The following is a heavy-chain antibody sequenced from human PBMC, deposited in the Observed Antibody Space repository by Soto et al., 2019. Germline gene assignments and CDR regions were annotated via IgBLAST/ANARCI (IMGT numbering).Heavy chain of an antibody. CDR1: GGSISSSSYY. CDR3: ARQPRYYYGMDV. CDR2: IYYSGRT. V-gene: IGHV4-39*01. D-gene: IGHD6-6*01. J-gene: IGHJ6*02. Sequence: QLQLQEWGPGLVKPSETLSLTCTVSGGSISSSSYYWVWIRQPPGKGLEWIGSIYYSGRTYYNPSLKSRVTISVDTSKNQFSLKLSSVTAADTAVYYCARQPRYYYGMDVWGQGTKVTV.